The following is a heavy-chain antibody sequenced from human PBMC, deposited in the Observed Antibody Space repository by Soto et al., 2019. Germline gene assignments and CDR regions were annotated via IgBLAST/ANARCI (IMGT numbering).Heavy chain of an antibody. CDR1: GFTFTSSA. CDR2: IVVGSGNT. V-gene: IGHV1-58*01. D-gene: IGHD3-10*01. CDR3: ARDSVPGLLWFGEAKDAFDI. Sequence: SVKVSCKASGFTFTSSAVQWVRQARGQRLEWIGWIVVGSGNTNYAQKFQERVTITRDMSTSTAYMELSSLRSEDTAVYYCARDSVPGLLWFGEAKDAFDIWGQGTMVTVSS. J-gene: IGHJ3*02.